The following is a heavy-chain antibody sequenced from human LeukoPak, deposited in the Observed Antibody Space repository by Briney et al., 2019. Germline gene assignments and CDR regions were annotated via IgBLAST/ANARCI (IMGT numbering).Heavy chain of an antibody. CDR1: GFTFDDYA. CDR3: ANGYFDWLSTRIFDY. V-gene: IGHV3-43*02. J-gene: IGHJ4*02. Sequence: GGSLRLSCAASGFTFDDYAMHWVRQAPGKGLEWVSLISGDGGSTYYADSVKGRFTISRDNSRNSLYLQMNSLRTEDTALYYCANGYFDWLSTRIFDYWGQGTLVTVSS. CDR2: ISGDGGST. D-gene: IGHD3-9*01.